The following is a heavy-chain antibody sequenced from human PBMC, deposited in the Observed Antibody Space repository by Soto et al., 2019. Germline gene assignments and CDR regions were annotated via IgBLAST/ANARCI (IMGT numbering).Heavy chain of an antibody. CDR1: GGSFSGYY. CDR2: INHSGST. CDR3: ARFNIAVVDY. J-gene: IGHJ4*02. Sequence: SETLSLTCAVYGGSFSGYYWSWIRQPPGKGLEWIGEINHSGSTNYNPSLKSRVTISVDTSKNQFSLKLSSVTAADTAVYYCARFNIAVVDYWGQRTLVTVSS. D-gene: IGHD6-19*01. V-gene: IGHV4-34*01.